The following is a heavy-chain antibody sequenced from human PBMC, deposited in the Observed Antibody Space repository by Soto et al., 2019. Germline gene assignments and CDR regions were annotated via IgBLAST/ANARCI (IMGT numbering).Heavy chain of an antibody. Sequence: QVQLVESGGGVVQPGTSLRLSCAVSGFSFSSYDMHWVRQAPGKGLEWVAVLWYDESNQYYADSVKGRFTISRDNSKSTLYLEMNSLRTEDTAVYYCAKASHCNKGRCSLGLIGDRAFDIWGQGTMVTVSS. D-gene: IGHD2-8*01. J-gene: IGHJ3*02. CDR3: AKASHCNKGRCSLGLIGDRAFDI. CDR1: GFSFSSYD. CDR2: LWYDESNQ. V-gene: IGHV3-33*06.